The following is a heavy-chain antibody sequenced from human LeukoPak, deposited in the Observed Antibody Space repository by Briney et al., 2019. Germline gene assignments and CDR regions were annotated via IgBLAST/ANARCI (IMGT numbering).Heavy chain of an antibody. D-gene: IGHD6-19*01. CDR3: ARGNSSGHPDFDH. CDR2: INHSGST. V-gene: IGHV4-34*01. Sequence: SETLSLTCAVYGGSFSGYYWSWIRQPPGKGLEWIGEINHSGSTNYNPSLKSRVTISVDTSKNQFSLKLSSVTAADTAVYYCARGNSSGHPDFDHWGQGTLVTVSS. CDR1: GGSFSGYY. J-gene: IGHJ4*02.